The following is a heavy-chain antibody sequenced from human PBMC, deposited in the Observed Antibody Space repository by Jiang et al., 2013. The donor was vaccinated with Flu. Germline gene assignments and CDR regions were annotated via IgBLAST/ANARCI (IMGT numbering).Heavy chain of an antibody. D-gene: IGHD6-13*01. Sequence: KPTQTLTLTCTFSGFSLSTYGMCITWIRQPPGKALEWLALIDWDDGKYYSTSLRTRLTISKDTSKNQVVLTMTDMDPVDTATYFCTRIRPGIPEPENGGGWFDPWGQGILVTVSS. V-gene: IGHV2-70*13. J-gene: IGHJ5*02. CDR3: TRIRPGIPEPENGGGWFDP. CDR1: GFSLSTYGMC. CDR2: IDWDDGK.